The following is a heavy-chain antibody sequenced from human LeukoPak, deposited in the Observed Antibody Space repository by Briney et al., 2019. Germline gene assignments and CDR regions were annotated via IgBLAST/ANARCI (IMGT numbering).Heavy chain of an antibody. CDR3: AKDMAVGGRAYFDY. J-gene: IGHJ4*02. V-gene: IGHV3-23*01. Sequence: GGSLRLSCGASGFTFSSYGMSWVSQAPGKRLEWVSAISGSGGSTYYADSVKGRFTISRDNSKNTLYLQMSSLRAEDTAVYYCAKDMAVGGRAYFDYWGQGTLVTVSS. D-gene: IGHD6-19*01. CDR1: GFTFSSYG. CDR2: ISGSGGST.